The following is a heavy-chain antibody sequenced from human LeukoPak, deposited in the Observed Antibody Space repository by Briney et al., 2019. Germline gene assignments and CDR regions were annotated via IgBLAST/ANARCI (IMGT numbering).Heavy chain of an antibody. V-gene: IGHV1-69*01. CDR3: ASRGVVPAAMHYYYGMDV. D-gene: IGHD2-2*01. CDR1: GGTFGSYA. CDR2: IIPIFGTA. Sequence: ASVKVSCKASGGTFGSYAISWVRQAPGQGLEWMGGIIPIFGTANYAQKFQGRVTITADESTSTAYMELSSLRSEDTAVYYCASRGVVPAAMHYYYGMDVWGKGTTVTVSS. J-gene: IGHJ6*04.